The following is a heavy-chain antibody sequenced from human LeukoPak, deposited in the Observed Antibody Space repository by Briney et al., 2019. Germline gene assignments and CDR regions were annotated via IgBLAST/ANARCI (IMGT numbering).Heavy chain of an antibody. CDR2: IYTSGST. Sequence: SQTLSLTCTVSGGSISSGSYYWSWIRQPAGKGLEWIGRIYTSGSTNYNPSLKSRVTISVDTSKNQFSLKLSSVTAADTAVYYCAREGLGATMDYWGQGTLVTVSS. V-gene: IGHV4-61*02. CDR3: AREGLGATMDY. J-gene: IGHJ4*02. CDR1: GGSISSGSYY. D-gene: IGHD1-26*01.